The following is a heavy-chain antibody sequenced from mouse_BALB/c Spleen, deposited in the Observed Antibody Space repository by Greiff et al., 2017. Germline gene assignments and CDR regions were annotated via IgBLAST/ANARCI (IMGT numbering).Heavy chain of an antibody. V-gene: IGHV1-54*03. Sequence: QVQLQQSGAELVRPGTSVKVSCKASGYAFTNYLIEWVKQRPGQGLEWIGVINPGSGGTNYNEKFKGKATLTADKSSSTAYMQLSSLTSDDSAVYFCARSGDYGSSYAYYFDYWGQGTTLTVSS. D-gene: IGHD1-1*01. J-gene: IGHJ2*01. CDR2: INPGSGGT. CDR1: GYAFTNYL. CDR3: ARSGDYGSSYAYYFDY.